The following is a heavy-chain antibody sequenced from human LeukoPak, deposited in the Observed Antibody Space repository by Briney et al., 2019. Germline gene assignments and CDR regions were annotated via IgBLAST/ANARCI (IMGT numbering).Heavy chain of an antibody. CDR1: GFIVSSFE. CDR3: AKDEYCGGDCYIQH. CDR2: ISSSGNTI. J-gene: IGHJ1*01. V-gene: IGHV3-48*03. D-gene: IGHD2-21*02. Sequence: GGSLRLSCAASGFIVSSFEMNWVRQAPGKGLEWVSYISSSGNTIYYADSVKGRFTISRDNSKNTLYLQMNSLRAEDTAVYYRAKDEYCGGDCYIQHWGQGTLVTVSS.